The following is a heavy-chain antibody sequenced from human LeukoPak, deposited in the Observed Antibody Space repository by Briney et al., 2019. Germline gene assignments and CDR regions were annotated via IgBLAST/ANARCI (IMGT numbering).Heavy chain of an antibody. CDR2: ISGSGGST. CDR1: GFTFSSYA. Sequence: PGGSLRLSCAASGFTFSSYAMSWVRQAPGKGLEWVSAISGSGGSTYYADSVKGRFTISRDNSKNTLYLQMNSLRAEDTAVYYCAKGGYCSGGSCYSYYYYYMDVWGKGTTVTVSS. CDR3: AKGGYCSGGSCYSYYYYYMDV. V-gene: IGHV3-23*01. D-gene: IGHD2-15*01. J-gene: IGHJ6*03.